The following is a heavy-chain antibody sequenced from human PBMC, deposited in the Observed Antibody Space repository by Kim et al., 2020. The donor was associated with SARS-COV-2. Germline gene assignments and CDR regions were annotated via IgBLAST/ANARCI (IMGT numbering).Heavy chain of an antibody. CDR3: TTGTTGY. V-gene: IGHV4-34*01. CDR2: INHSGST. D-gene: IGHD1-1*01. Sequence: SETLSLTCAVYGGSFSGYYWSWIRQPPGKGLEWIGEINHSGSTNYNPSLKRRVTISVDTSKNQFSLKLSSVTAADTAVYYCTTGTTGYWGQGTLVTVSS. CDR1: GGSFSGYY. J-gene: IGHJ4*02.